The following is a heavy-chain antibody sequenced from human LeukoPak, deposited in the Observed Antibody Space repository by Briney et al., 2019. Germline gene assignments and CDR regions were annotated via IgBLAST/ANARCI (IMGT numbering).Heavy chain of an antibody. CDR2: IYYSGST. J-gene: IGHJ5*02. V-gene: IGHV4-59*08. D-gene: IGHD3-22*01. CDR1: GGSISSYY. CDR3: ARHGHYYDSSGYYYEGWFDP. Sequence: SETLSLTCTVSGGSISSYYWSWIRQPPGKGLEWIGYIYYSGSTNYNPSLKSRVTISVDTSKNQFSLKLSSVTAADTAVYYCARHGHYYDSSGYYYEGWFDPRGQGTLVTVSS.